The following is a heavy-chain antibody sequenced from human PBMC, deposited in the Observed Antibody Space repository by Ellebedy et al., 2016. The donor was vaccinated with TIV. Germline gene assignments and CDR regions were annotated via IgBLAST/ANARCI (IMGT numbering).Heavy chain of an antibody. CDR2: ISSSGDTV. D-gene: IGHD3-10*02. V-gene: IGHV3-11*01. CDR1: GFIFSDYY. Sequence: PSETLSLTCAASGFIFSDYYMNWIRQAPGKGLARVSYISSSGDTVYYADSVKGRFTISRDNRISRDNAKNSLYLQMNGLRAEDTAVYYCVRASNRRGDYVLDQWGQGTLVTVSS. J-gene: IGHJ4*02. CDR3: VRASNRRGDYVLDQ.